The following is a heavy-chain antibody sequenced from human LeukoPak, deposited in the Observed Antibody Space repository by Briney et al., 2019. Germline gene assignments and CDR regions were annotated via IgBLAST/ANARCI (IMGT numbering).Heavy chain of an antibody. CDR3: ARDRITIFGVVSYYYYMDV. CDR1: GFTFSSYW. V-gene: IGHV3-7*01. Sequence: GESLRLSCAASGFTFSSYWISWDRQAQGKGMEWVANIKQDGSEKYYVDSVKGRFSISRDNAKNSLYLQMNSLRAEDTAVYYCARDRITIFGVVSYYYYMDVWGKGATVTVSS. J-gene: IGHJ6*03. D-gene: IGHD3-3*01. CDR2: IKQDGSEK.